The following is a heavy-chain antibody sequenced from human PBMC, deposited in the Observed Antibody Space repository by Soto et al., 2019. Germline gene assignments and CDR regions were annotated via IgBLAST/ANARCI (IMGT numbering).Heavy chain of an antibody. CDR3: ARALGDYVDAFDI. Sequence: PGGSLRLSCAASGFTFSSYRMNWVRQAPGKGLEWVSSISSSSTYIYYADSVKGRFSISRDNAKNSLYLQMNSLRVEDTAVYYCARALGDYVDAFDIWGQGTMVTVSS. CDR1: GFTFSSYR. V-gene: IGHV3-21*01. D-gene: IGHD4-17*01. CDR2: ISSSSTYI. J-gene: IGHJ3*02.